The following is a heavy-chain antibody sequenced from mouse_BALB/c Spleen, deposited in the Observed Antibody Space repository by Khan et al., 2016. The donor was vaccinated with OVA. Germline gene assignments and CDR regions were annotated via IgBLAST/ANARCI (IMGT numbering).Heavy chain of an antibody. D-gene: IGHD3-3*01. CDR1: GYTFTNYG. CDR3: ARGGRRAMDY. CDR2: INTYTGEP. V-gene: IGHV9-3-1*01. Sequence: QIQLVQSGPELKKPGETVKISCKASGYTFTNYGVNWVKQTPGKGLKWMGWINTYTGEPTYADDFKGRFAFSLETSASTAFLQINNLKNEDTAICCCARGGRRAMDYWGQGTSVTVSS. J-gene: IGHJ4*01.